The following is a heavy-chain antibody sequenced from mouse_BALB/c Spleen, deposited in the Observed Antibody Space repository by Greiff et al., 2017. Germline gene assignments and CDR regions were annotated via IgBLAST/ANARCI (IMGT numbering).Heavy chain of an antibody. CDR1: GYTFTSYT. Sequence: VQLQQSGAELVRPGASVKMSCKASGYTFTSYTMHWVKQRPGQGLEWIGYINPSSGYTNYNQKFKDKATLTADKSSSTAYMQLSSLTSEDSAVYYCARSVYDGYYPYYAMDYWGQGTSVTVSS. D-gene: IGHD2-3*01. CDR3: ARSVYDGYYPYYAMDY. V-gene: IGHV1-4*01. J-gene: IGHJ4*01. CDR2: INPSSGYT.